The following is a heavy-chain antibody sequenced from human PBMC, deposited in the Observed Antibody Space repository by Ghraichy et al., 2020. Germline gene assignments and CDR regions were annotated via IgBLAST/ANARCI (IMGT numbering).Heavy chain of an antibody. CDR1: GFTFSTHD. CDR2: INVGGDSP. Sequence: GGSLRLSCAASGFTFSTHDVSWVRQAPGRGLEWVSGINVGGDSPYYADSVRGRFTVSRDNAKDTLYLQMNSLRVEDTAVYYCAKEAPACGRTSCWPHYFDHWGQGALVTVSS. CDR3: AKEAPACGRTSCWPHYFDH. D-gene: IGHD2-2*01. V-gene: IGHV3-23*01. J-gene: IGHJ4*02.